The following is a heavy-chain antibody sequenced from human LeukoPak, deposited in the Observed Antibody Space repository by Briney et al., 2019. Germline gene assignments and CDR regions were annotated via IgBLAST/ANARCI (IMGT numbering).Heavy chain of an antibody. CDR2: IFSGGST. V-gene: IGHV3-53*01. CDR1: GFIVSTNY. J-gene: IGHJ6*03. D-gene: IGHD3-10*01. CDR3: ARGFRSGSYYDDYSYFMDV. Sequence: GGSLRLSCAASGFIVSTNYMSWVRQAPGKGLEWVSVIFSGGSTYYADSVKGRFTISRDKSNNTLYLQMNSLRAEDTAVYYCARGFRSGSYYDDYSYFMDVWGKGTTVTVSS.